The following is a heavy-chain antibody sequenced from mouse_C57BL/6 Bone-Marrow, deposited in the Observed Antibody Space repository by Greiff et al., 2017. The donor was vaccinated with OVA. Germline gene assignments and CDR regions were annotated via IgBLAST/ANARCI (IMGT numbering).Heavy chain of an antibody. CDR2: SRNKANDYTT. V-gene: IGHV7-1*01. Sequence: EVKLVESGGGLVQSGRSLRLSCATSGFTFSDFYMEWVRQAPGKGLEWIAASRNKANDYTTEYSASVKGRFIVSRDTSQSILYLQMNALRAEDTAIYYCARDAGYYGSGYYAMDYWGQGTSVTVSS. CDR1: GFTFSDFY. D-gene: IGHD1-1*01. CDR3: ARDAGYYGSGYYAMDY. J-gene: IGHJ4*01.